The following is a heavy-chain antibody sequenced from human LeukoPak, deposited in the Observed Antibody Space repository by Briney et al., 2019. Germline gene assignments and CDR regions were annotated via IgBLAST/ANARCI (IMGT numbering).Heavy chain of an antibody. CDR2: ISSSSSTI. CDR1: GFTFSSYS. CDR3: ARDSSRGYDYSDY. D-gene: IGHD5-12*01. J-gene: IGHJ4*02. Sequence: GESLRLSCAASGFTFSSYSMNWVRQAPGKGLEWISYISSSSSTIYYADSVKGRFTISRDNAKNSLSLQMNSLRDEDTAVYYCARDSSRGYDYSDYWGQGTLVTVSS. V-gene: IGHV3-48*02.